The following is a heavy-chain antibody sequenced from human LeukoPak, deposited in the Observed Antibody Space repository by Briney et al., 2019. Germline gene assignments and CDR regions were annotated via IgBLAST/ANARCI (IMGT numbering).Heavy chain of an antibody. J-gene: IGHJ4*02. Sequence: GGSLRLSCAASGFTFSNYAMNWVRQAPGKGLEWVARIKTKSDGGTTDYAAPVKGRFTISRDDSKNTVYLQMNGLKTEDTAVYYCVSQYFDFWGRGTLVTVSS. V-gene: IGHV3-15*01. CDR2: IKTKSDGGTT. CDR1: GFTFSNYA. CDR3: VSQYFDF.